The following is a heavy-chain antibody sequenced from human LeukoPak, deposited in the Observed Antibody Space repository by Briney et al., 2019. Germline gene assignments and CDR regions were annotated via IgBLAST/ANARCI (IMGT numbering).Heavy chain of an antibody. V-gene: IGHV3-23*01. CDR3: ASPGDFWSGYYTSKIDY. D-gene: IGHD3-3*01. Sequence: GGSLRLSCAASGFTFSNYAMNWVRQAPGKGLEWVSAISGSGGSTYYADSVKGRFTISRDNSKNTLYLQMNSLRAEDTAVYYCASPGDFWSGYYTSKIDYWGQGTLVTVSS. CDR2: ISGSGGST. J-gene: IGHJ4*02. CDR1: GFTFSNYA.